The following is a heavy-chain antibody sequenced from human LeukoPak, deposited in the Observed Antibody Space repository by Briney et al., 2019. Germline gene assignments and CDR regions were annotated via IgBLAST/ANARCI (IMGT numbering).Heavy chain of an antibody. CDR3: ARSGGSSSWSSYYYYGMNV. J-gene: IGHJ6*04. CDR2: IIPIFGTA. V-gene: IGHV1-69*01. CDR1: GGTFSSYA. Sequence: SVKVSCKASGGTFSSYAISWVRQAPGQGLEWMGGIIPIFGTANYAQKFQGRVTITADESTSTAYMELSSLRSEDTAVYYCARSGGSSSWSSYYYYGMNVWGKGTTVTVSS. D-gene: IGHD6-13*01.